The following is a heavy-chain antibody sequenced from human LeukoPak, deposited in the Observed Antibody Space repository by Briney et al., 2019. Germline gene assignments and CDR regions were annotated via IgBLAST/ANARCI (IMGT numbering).Heavy chain of an antibody. J-gene: IGHJ5*02. Sequence: SETLSLTCTVSGGSISSYYWSWIRQPPGKGLEWIGYIYYSGSTNYNPSLKSRVTISVDTSKNQFSLKLSSVTAADTAVSYCARVPYGDYQFDPWGQGTLVTVSS. CDR1: GGSISSYY. CDR2: IYYSGST. V-gene: IGHV4-59*01. CDR3: ARVPYGDYQFDP. D-gene: IGHD4-17*01.